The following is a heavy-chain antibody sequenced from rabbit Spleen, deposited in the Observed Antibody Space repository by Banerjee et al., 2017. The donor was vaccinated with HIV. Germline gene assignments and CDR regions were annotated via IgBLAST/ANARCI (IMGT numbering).Heavy chain of an antibody. Sequence: QEQLEESGGGLVKPGGTLTLTCKASGFSFSSSYVICWVRQAPGKGLEWIACIKTSSGGTYYASWVNGRFTISRTSSTTVTLRMTSLTAADRATYFCARDRDTGSDAWVYGWNLWGPGTLVTVS. CDR3: ARDRDTGSDAWVYGWNL. J-gene: IGHJ4*01. CDR1: GFSFSSSYV. D-gene: IGHD6-1*01. CDR2: IKTSSGGT. V-gene: IGHV1S45*01.